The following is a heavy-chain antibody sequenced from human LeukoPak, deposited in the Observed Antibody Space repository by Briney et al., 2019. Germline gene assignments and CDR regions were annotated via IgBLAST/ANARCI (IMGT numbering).Heavy chain of an antibody. Sequence: SETLSLTCTVSGGSISSSDSYWGWIRQPPGKGLEWIGTISYSGSTYYNPSLKSRVTISVDTSKNQFSLKLSSVTAADTAVYYCARDNADYYDSSGLGYWGQGTLVTVSS. CDR3: ARDNADYYDSSGLGY. CDR2: ISYSGST. V-gene: IGHV4-39*07. CDR1: GGSISSSDSY. J-gene: IGHJ4*02. D-gene: IGHD3-22*01.